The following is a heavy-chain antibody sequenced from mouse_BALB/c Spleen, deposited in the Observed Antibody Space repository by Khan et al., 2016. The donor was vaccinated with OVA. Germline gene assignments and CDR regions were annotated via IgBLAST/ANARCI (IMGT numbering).Heavy chain of an antibody. CDR2: IDPFSGGT. D-gene: IGHD2-12*01. J-gene: IGHJ3*01. V-gene: IGHV1S135*01. CDR3: TRHCYVAWFTY. Sequence: VQLQQSGPELMKPGASVKISCKASGYSFTDYYIHWVIQSHGKSLEWIGYIDPFSGGTTYNQKFRGKATLTVDKSSSTAYIHLSNLTSEDSAVYYRTRHCYVAWFTYWGQGTLVTVSA. CDR1: GYSFTDYY.